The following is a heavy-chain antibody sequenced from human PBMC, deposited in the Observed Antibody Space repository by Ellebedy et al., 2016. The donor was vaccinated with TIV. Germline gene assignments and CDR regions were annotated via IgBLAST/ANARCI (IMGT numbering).Heavy chain of an antibody. CDR2: IYYSGST. CDR1: GGSISSYY. Sequence: MPGGSLRLSCTVSGGSISSYYWTWIRQPPGKGLEWIGYIYYSGSTNYTPSLKSRVTISVDTSKDQFSLKLRSVTAADTAVYFCARGDWLLYYFGSWGHGTLVTVS. J-gene: IGHJ4*01. CDR3: ARGDWLLYYFGS. D-gene: IGHD3/OR15-3a*01. V-gene: IGHV4-59*01.